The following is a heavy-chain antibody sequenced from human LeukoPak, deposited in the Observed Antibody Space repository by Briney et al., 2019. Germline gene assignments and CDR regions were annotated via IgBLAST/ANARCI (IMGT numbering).Heavy chain of an antibody. V-gene: IGHV1-2*02. J-gene: IGHJ4*02. D-gene: IGHD3-22*01. CDR2: INPNSGGT. CDR3: ARGHLYDSSAYYPD. Sequence: ASVKVSCKTSGYTFTDYYVHWVRQAPGQGLEWMAWINPNSGGTNYAQKFEVRVTMTRDTSISTAYMELSRLRSDDTAVYYCARGHLYDSSAYYPDWGQGTLVSVSS. CDR1: GYTFTDYY.